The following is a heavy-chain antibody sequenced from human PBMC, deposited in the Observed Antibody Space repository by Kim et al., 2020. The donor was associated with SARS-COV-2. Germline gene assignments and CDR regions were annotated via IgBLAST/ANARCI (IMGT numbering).Heavy chain of an antibody. Sequence: SETLSVTCTVSGGSISSGGYYWSWIRQHPGKGLEWIGYICYSGSTYYNPSLKSRVTISVDTSKNQFSLKLSSVTAADTAVYYCARGTKCDYDILTGYVPWGQGTLVTVSS. CDR2: ICYSGST. CDR3: ARGTKCDYDILTGYVP. J-gene: IGHJ5*02. CDR1: GGSISSGGYY. V-gene: IGHV4-31*03. D-gene: IGHD3-9*01.